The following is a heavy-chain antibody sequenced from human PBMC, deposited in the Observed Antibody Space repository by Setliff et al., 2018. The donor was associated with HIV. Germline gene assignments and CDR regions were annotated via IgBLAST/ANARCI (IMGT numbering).Heavy chain of an antibody. J-gene: IGHJ6*02. CDR3: ARTIASRPKYYYYAMDF. Sequence: GESLKISCKGSGYSFTSYWVAWVRQMPGKGLEWMGIIYPDDSDTRYSPSFQDQVTISVDKSISTAYLQWSSLKASDAAMYYCARTIASRPKYYYYAMDFWGQGTTVTVSS. CDR2: IYPDDSDT. CDR1: GYSFTSYW. D-gene: IGHD6-6*01. V-gene: IGHV5-51*01.